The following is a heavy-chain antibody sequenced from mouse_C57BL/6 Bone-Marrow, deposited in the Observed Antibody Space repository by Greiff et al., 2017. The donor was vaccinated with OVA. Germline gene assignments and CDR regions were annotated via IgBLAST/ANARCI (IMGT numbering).Heavy chain of an antibody. J-gene: IGHJ2*01. D-gene: IGHD2-5*01. CDR2: IHPNSGST. CDR3: ARTYYSNLYYFDY. CDR1: GYTFTSYW. Sequence: QVQLQQPGAELVKPGASVKLSCKASGYTFTSYWMHWVKQRPGQGLEWIGMIHPNSGSTNYNEKFKSKATLNVDKSSSTAYMQLSSLTSEDSAVYYCARTYYSNLYYFDYWGQGTTLTVSS. V-gene: IGHV1-64*01.